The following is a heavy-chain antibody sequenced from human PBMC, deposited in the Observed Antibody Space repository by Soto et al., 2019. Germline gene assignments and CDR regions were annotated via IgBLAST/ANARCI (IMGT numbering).Heavy chain of an antibody. CDR2: INQNAGKI. D-gene: IGHD2-15*01. J-gene: IGHJ4*02. CDR1: GFTLSSYW. CDR3: ARLVERQFLKQ. Sequence: EVQLVESGGGLVQPGGSLRLSCAASGFTLSSYWMSWVRQAPGRGLEWVANINQNAGKIYYVDSVKGRFTVSRDNAKNSLYLQINSLRVEDTAVDYCARLVERQFLKQWGQGTLVTVSS. V-gene: IGHV3-7*04.